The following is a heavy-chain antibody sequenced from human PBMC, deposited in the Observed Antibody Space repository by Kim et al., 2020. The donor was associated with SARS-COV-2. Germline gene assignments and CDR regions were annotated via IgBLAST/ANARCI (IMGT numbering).Heavy chain of an antibody. J-gene: IGHJ6*02. V-gene: IGHV1-3*01. D-gene: IGHD3-3*01. Sequence: ASVKVSCKASGYTFTSYAMHWVRQAPGQRLEWMGGINAGNGNTKYSQKFQGRVTITRDTSASTAYMELSSLRSEDTAVYYCARVYAIFGTGWMGWDVWGQGTTVTVSS. CDR2: INAGNGNT. CDR1: GYTFTSYA. CDR3: ARVYAIFGTGWMGWDV.